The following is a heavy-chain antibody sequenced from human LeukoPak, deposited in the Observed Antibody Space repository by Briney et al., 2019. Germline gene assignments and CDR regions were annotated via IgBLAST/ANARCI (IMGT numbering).Heavy chain of an antibody. D-gene: IGHD3-9*01. Sequence: GGSLRLTFAASLFTYIRHGLHWLRQAPGKGLEWVSAISGSGGSTYYADSVKGRFTISRDNSKNTLYLQMNSLRAEDTAVYYCAKCHVLYYSDWLPDYGAHFDFWGQGTLVTVSS. J-gene: IGHJ4*02. CDR2: ISGSGGST. CDR1: LFTYIRHG. CDR3: AKCHVLYYSDWLPDYGAHFDF. V-gene: IGHV3-23*01.